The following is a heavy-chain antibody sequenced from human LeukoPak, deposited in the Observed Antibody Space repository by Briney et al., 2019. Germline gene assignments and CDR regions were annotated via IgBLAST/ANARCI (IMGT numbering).Heavy chain of an antibody. Sequence: GGSLRLSCAASGFTFSSYAMHWVRQAPGKGLEWVAVISYDGSNKYYADSAKGRFTISRDNSKNTLYLQMNSLRAEDTAVYYCAKTTGPTSSYYYYGMDVWGQETTVTVSS. D-gene: IGHD2-2*01. CDR3: AKTTGPTSSYYYYGMDV. V-gene: IGHV3-30*04. CDR2: ISYDGSNK. CDR1: GFTFSSYA. J-gene: IGHJ6*02.